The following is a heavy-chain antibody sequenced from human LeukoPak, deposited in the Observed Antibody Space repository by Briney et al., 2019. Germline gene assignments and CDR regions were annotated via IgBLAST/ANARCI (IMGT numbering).Heavy chain of an antibody. J-gene: IGHJ4*02. CDR2: ISYTGSTT. V-gene: IGHV3-48*03. D-gene: IGHD1-26*01. CDR1: GFTFSSYD. CDR3: AREDASSLDY. Sequence: PGGSLRLSCVASGFTFSSYDMTWVRQAPGKGLECFSYISYTGSTTYHADSVKGRFTISRDNAKNSLYLQMNSLRAEDTAVYYCAREDASSLDYWGQGTLVTVSS.